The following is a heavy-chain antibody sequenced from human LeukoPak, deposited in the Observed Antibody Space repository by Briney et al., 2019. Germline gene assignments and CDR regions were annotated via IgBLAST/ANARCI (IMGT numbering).Heavy chain of an antibody. CDR3: VRDGYNWVHFDY. CDR1: GFSFSTYW. J-gene: IGHJ4*02. V-gene: IGHV3-74*01. D-gene: IGHD5-24*01. CDR2: VNSDGTDT. Sequence: GGSLRLSCATPGFSFSTYWMHWVRQAPGKGLVWVSRVNSDGTDTTYADSVKGRFTISRDNAKNTLYLQMNSLRAEDTAIYYCVRDGYNWVHFDYWGQGTLVIVSS.